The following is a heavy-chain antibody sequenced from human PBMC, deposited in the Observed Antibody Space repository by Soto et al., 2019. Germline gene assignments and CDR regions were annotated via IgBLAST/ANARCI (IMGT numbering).Heavy chain of an antibody. CDR3: AIDTFDSSGYYSTVAAFDI. V-gene: IGHV3-33*01. Sequence: GGSLRLSCAASGFTFSRYGMHWVRQAPGKGLERVAVIWYDGSNKYYADSVKGRFTISRDNSKNTLYLQMNSLRAEDTAVYYCAIDTFDSSGYYSTVAAFDIWGYGTMVTVSS. CDR2: IWYDGSNK. J-gene: IGHJ3*02. CDR1: GFTFSRYG. D-gene: IGHD3-22*01.